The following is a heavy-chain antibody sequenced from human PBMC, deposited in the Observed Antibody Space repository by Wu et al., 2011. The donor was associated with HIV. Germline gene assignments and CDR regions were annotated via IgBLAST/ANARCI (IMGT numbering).Heavy chain of an antibody. D-gene: IGHD3-3*02. V-gene: IGHV1-69-2*01. CDR3: TTGAHTLAFKY. J-gene: IGHJ4*02. CDR1: GYTFTNYY. CDR2: IYLADGDT. Sequence: VQLVQSGAEVRKPGASVKVSCKASGYTFTNYYMHWVRQAPGQGLEWMGLIYLADGDTKTAESFQGRLNIIADASTDTVYMELSRLRSEDTAMYFCTTGAHTLAFKYWGQGTLVTISS.